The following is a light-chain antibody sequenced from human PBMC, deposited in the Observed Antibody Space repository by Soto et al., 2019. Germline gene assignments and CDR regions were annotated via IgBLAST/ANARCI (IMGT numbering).Light chain of an antibody. J-gene: IGKJ2*01. CDR1: QSVSSRN. V-gene: IGKV3-20*01. CDR2: GAS. CDR3: LRYGDSPPAYT. Sequence: EIVLTQSPGTVSLSPGERATLSCRASQSVSSRNLAWYRQKPGQAPSLLIFGASNRATGIPDRHSGSGAGTDFTLTISRLEPEDCAVYYCLRYGDSPPAYTFGQGTKLEIK.